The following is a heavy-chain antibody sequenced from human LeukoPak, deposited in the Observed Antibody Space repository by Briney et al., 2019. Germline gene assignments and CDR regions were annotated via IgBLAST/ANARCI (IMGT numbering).Heavy chain of an antibody. D-gene: IGHD3-22*01. V-gene: IGHV3-30*18. CDR3: AKDLEWRGDSSGYIIPDVY. CDR2: ISYDGNNK. J-gene: IGHJ4*02. Sequence: GGSLRLSCAASGFTFSSYGMHWVRQAPGKGLEWVAVISYDGNNKYYVDSVKGRFTISRDNSKNTLYLQMNSLRAEDTAVYYCAKDLEWRGDSSGYIIPDVYWGQGTLVTVSS. CDR1: GFTFSSYG.